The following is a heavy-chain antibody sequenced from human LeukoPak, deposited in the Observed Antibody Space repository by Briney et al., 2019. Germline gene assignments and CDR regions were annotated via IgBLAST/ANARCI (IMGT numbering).Heavy chain of an antibody. Sequence: TGGSLRLSCAASGFTFSSYAMSWVRQAPGKGLEWVSAISGSGGSTYYADSVKGRFTISRDNSKNTLYLQMNSLRAEDTAVYYCAKDRVPAAIPYDAFDIWGQGTMVTVSS. CDR3: AKDRVPAAIPYDAFDI. V-gene: IGHV3-23*01. CDR2: ISGSGGST. J-gene: IGHJ3*02. CDR1: GFTFSSYA. D-gene: IGHD2-2*01.